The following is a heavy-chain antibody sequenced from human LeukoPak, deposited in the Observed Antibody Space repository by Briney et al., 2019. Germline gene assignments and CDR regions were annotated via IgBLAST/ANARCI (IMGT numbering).Heavy chain of an antibody. J-gene: IGHJ4*02. CDR1: GFTFRDYY. Sequence: PGGSLRLSCAASGFTFRDYYMGWIRQAPGKGLESISYISDSGSTINYADSVKGRFTVSRDNAENSLYLQMNSLRAEDTAVYYCARGPTSNGWGQGTLVTVSS. D-gene: IGHD2-8*01. V-gene: IGHV3-11*01. CDR2: ISDSGSTI. CDR3: ARGPTSNG.